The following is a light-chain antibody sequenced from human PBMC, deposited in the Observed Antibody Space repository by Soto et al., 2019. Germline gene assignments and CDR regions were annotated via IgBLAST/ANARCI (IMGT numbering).Light chain of an antibody. CDR2: DVS. CDR1: QSVSSD. Sequence: EIVLTQSPATLSLSPGERATLSCRASQSVSSDLAWYQQKPGQSPRLLIYDVSNRATGIPARFSGSGSGTDFSLTISSRGPEDCAFYYCEQRNNWPNTVGEGTKLETK. V-gene: IGKV3-11*01. CDR3: EQRNNWPNT. J-gene: IGKJ2*01.